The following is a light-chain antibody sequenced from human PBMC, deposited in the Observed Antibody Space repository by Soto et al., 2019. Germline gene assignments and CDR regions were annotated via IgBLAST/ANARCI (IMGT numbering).Light chain of an antibody. J-gene: IGKJ1*01. CDR1: QGITNY. Sequence: IQMTQSPSSLSASVGDRVTITCWASQGITNYLVWFQQKPGKAPKSLIYAASRLHSGVPSRFSGSGSGRDFTLTISSLQPEDFATYYCQHYDGYPRTFGQGTEVEFK. CDR3: QHYDGYPRT. V-gene: IGKV1-16*01. CDR2: AAS.